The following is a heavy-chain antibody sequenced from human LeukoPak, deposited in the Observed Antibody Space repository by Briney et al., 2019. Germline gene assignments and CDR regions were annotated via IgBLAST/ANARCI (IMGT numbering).Heavy chain of an antibody. Sequence: GGSPRLSCAASGFTFSSYSMNWVRQAPGKGLEWVSSISSSSSYIYYADSVKGRFTISRDNAKNSLYLQMNSLRAEDTAVYYCARDLDYGGNSVLDYWGQGTLVTVSS. J-gene: IGHJ4*02. D-gene: IGHD4-23*01. V-gene: IGHV3-21*01. CDR1: GFTFSSYS. CDR3: ARDLDYGGNSVLDY. CDR2: ISSSSSYI.